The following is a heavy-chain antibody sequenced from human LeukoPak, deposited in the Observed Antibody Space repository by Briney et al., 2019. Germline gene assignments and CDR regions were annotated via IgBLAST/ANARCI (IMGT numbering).Heavy chain of an antibody. D-gene: IGHD3-3*01. Sequence: GGSLRLSCAPPGFTFRVKWMHGVRQVPGKGRVWVSRIKTDGISTVTADSVKGRFTISRDNAKNTLYLQMNSLRAEDTAVYYCARGRADYDYWSGYYHYMDVWGKGTMVTVSS. CDR2: IKTDGIST. CDR3: ARGRADYDYWSGYYHYMDV. J-gene: IGHJ6*03. V-gene: IGHV3-74*01. CDR1: GFTFRVKW.